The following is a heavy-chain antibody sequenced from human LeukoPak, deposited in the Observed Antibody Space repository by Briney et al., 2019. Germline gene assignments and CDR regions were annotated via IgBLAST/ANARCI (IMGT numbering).Heavy chain of an antibody. D-gene: IGHD5-18*01. CDR3: AKELLYTAFFTVDY. Sequence: GGSLRLSCAAFGFTFRSYAMSWVRQAPGKGLEWVSAVTGSGGGTYYADCVKGRFTISRDNSKNTLYLQMNSLRAEDTAVYYCAKELLYTAFFTVDYWGQGTLVTVSS. V-gene: IGHV3-23*01. J-gene: IGHJ4*02. CDR2: VTGSGGGT. CDR1: GFTFRSYA.